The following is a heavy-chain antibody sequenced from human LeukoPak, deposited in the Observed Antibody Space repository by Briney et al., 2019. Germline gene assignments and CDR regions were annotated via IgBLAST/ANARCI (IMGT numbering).Heavy chain of an antibody. J-gene: IGHJ4*02. V-gene: IGHV1-69*13. Sequence: SVKVSCKASGGTFSSYAISWVRQAPGQGLEWMGGIIPIFGTANYAQRFQGRVTITADESTSTAYMELSSLRSEDTAVYYCARDLSGGRGFDYWGQGTLVTVSS. CDR2: IIPIFGTA. CDR1: GGTFSSYA. D-gene: IGHD2-15*01. CDR3: ARDLSGGRGFDY.